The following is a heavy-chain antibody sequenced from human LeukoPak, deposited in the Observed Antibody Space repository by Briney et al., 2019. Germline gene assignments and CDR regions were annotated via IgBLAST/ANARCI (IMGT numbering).Heavy chain of an antibody. CDR3: AKDSNSTPRDAFDI. Sequence: GGSLRLSCAASGFTFSSYAMSWVRQAPGKGLEWVSAISGSGGSTYYAASERGRFTISRNNSKNTLYLQKNSLRAEDTAVYYCAKDSNSTPRDAFDIWGQGTMVTVSS. CDR2: ISGSGGST. J-gene: IGHJ3*02. D-gene: IGHD4-23*01. V-gene: IGHV3-23*01. CDR1: GFTFSSYA.